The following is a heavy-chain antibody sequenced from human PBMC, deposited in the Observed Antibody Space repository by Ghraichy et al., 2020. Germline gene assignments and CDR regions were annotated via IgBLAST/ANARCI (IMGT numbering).Heavy chain of an antibody. Sequence: GESLNISCAASGFTFSKYWMNWVRQAPGKGLEWVANIKEDGSEKNYVDSVKGRFIISRDNAKNSLYLQMNSLRVEDTSVYYCATDFGGNWGQGTLVTVSS. J-gene: IGHJ4*02. CDR1: GFTFSKYW. D-gene: IGHD3-10*01. CDR3: ATDFGGN. V-gene: IGHV3-7*01. CDR2: IKEDGSEK.